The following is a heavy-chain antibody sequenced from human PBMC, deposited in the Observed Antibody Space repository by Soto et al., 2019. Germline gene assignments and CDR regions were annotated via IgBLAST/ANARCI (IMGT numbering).Heavy chain of an antibody. CDR2: IYYSGST. CDR3: ARHYSSGSRNWFDP. J-gene: IGHJ5*02. V-gene: IGHV4-39*01. CDR1: GGSINSSGYF. Sequence: PSSTLSLTCMVSGGSINSSGYFWCWVRHPPGKGLEWIGSIYYSGSTYYNPSLRSRVTISVDTSKNQFSLKLSSVTAADTAVFYCARHYSSGSRNWFDPWGQGTLVTVSS. D-gene: IGHD6-19*01.